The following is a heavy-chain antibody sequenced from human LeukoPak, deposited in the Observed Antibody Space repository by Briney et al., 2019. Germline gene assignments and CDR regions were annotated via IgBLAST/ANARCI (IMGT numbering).Heavy chain of an antibody. CDR2: IKSKTDGGTT. J-gene: IGHJ4*02. V-gene: IGHV3-15*01. CDR3: ARDVAVTATTDY. Sequence: GGSLRLSCAASGFTFSNAWMSWVRQAPGKGLEWVGRIKSKTDGGTTDYAAPVKGRFTISRDDSKNTLYLQMNSLRAEDTAIYYCARDVAVTATTDYWGQGTLVTVSS. D-gene: IGHD2-21*02. CDR1: GFTFSNAW.